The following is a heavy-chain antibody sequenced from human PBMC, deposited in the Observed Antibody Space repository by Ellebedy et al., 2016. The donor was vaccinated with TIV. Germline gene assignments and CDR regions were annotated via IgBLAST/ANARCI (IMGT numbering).Heavy chain of an antibody. CDR3: ARFANSYGLDV. Sequence: MPSETLSLTCTVSGGSIRSYHWSWIRQPPGRGLERTGYVYYSGDTNYKHSLKSRVSMSVDTSKNQFSLKLSSVTAADTAVYYCARFANSYGLDVWGQGTTVTVSS. J-gene: IGHJ6*02. CDR1: GGSIRSYH. V-gene: IGHV4-59*01. CDR2: VYYSGDT.